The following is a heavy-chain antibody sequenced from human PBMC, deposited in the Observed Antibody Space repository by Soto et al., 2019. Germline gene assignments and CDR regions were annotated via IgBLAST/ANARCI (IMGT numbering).Heavy chain of an antibody. D-gene: IGHD3-3*01. CDR1: GLPFRGYY. V-gene: IGHV3-11*01. CDR2: ISSGGSLI. Sequence: SLRLSCAASGLPFRGYYMTWIPQSPGEGVGGGSFISSGGSLIYYADSVKGRFTISRDNAKNSLYLQMNSLRAEDTAVYYCARDRYDFWSGSEHYGMDVWGQGTTVTVSS. J-gene: IGHJ6*02. CDR3: ARDRYDFWSGSEHYGMDV.